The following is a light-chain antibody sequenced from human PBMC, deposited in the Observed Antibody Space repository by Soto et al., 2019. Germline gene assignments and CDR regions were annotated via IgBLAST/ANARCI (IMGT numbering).Light chain of an antibody. Sequence: DIQMTQSPSSLSASVGDRVTITCRTSQSVSNYLNWYQQKSGKAPKLLIYAASTLQTGVPSRFSGSGSGTDFTLTISSLQPEDFETYYCQQSYSSPRTFCQGTKVDIK. CDR2: AAS. CDR3: QQSYSSPRT. J-gene: IGKJ1*01. CDR1: QSVSNY. V-gene: IGKV1-39*01.